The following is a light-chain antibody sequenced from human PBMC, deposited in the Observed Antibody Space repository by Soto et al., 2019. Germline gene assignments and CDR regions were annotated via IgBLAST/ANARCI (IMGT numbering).Light chain of an antibody. V-gene: IGKV1-39*01. CDR1: QSMSNY. J-gene: IGKJ2*01. CDR2: AES. Sequence: DIQMTQSPSSLSASVGDRVTITCRASQSMSNYLNWYQQKPGKAPRLLIYAESHLQSGGPSRFSGSGSGTDFTLTISSLQPEDFATYYCQQSYTTPYTFGQGTKLEIK. CDR3: QQSYTTPYT.